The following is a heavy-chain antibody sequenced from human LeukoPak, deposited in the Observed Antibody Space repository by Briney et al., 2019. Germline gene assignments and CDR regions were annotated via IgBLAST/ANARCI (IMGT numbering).Heavy chain of an antibody. CDR2: IYYSGST. J-gene: IGHJ6*02. Sequence: TETLSLTCTVSGGSINSYYWTWIRQPPGKGLEWIGYIYYSGSTHYNPSLNSRVTISMDTSKNHFSLKLSSVTAADTAIYYCARTSRHFYGSGSNLTPWPADMDVWGQGTKVTVSS. CDR3: ARTSRHFYGSGSNLTPWPADMDV. V-gene: IGHV4-59*01. D-gene: IGHD3-10*01. CDR1: GGSINSYY.